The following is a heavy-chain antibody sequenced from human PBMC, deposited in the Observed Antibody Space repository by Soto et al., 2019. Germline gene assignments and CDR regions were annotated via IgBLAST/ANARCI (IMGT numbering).Heavy chain of an antibody. Sequence: SETLSLTCTVSGGSISSYYWSWIRQPPGKGLECIGYIYYSGSTNYNPSLKSRVTISLDTSKNHFSLKLSSVTPADTAVYYCARLGGYYYMDVWGNGTTVTVS. CDR3: ARLGGYYYMDV. CDR2: IYYSGST. D-gene: IGHD3-10*01. V-gene: IGHV4-59*01. J-gene: IGHJ6*03. CDR1: GGSISSYY.